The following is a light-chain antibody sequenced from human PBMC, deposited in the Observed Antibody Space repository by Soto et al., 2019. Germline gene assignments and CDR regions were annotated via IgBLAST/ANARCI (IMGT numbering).Light chain of an antibody. CDR3: ASYAGTRLFV. V-gene: IGLV2-8*01. J-gene: IGLJ1*01. Sequence: QSVLTQPPSASGSPGQSLTISCTGTSSDVGFYNFVSWDQQRPGKAPKLVIYEVTKRPSGVPDRFSGSKSGSTASLTVSGLQADDEAVYYCASYAGTRLFVFGSGTKVTVL. CDR1: SSDVGFYNF. CDR2: EVT.